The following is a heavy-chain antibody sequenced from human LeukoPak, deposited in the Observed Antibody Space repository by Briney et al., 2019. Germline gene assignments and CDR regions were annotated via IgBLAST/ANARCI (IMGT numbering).Heavy chain of an antibody. CDR1: GFTFSNYA. CDR3: ARLGDYDFWSGLIFDY. D-gene: IGHD3-3*01. J-gene: IGHJ4*02. V-gene: IGHV3-23*01. Sequence: GGSLRLSCAASGFTFSNYAMSWARQAPGKGLEWVSAISGSGGSTYYADSVKGRFTISRDNAKNTLYLQMNSLRAEDTAVYYCARLGDYDFWSGLIFDYWGQGTLVTVSS. CDR2: ISGSGGST.